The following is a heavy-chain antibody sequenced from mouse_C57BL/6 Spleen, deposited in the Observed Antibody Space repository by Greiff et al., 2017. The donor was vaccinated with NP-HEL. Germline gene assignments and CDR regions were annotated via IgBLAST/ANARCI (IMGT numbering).Heavy chain of an antibody. CDR3: ARDYYGSRRGYAMDY. V-gene: IGHV1-53*01. CDR1: GYTFTSYW. Sequence: QVQLQQSGTELVKPGASVKLSCKASGYTFTSYWMHWVKQRPGQGLEWIGNINPSNGGTNYNEKFQSKATLTVDKSSSTADMQLSSLTSEDSAVYYCARDYYGSRRGYAMDYWGQGTSVTVSS. D-gene: IGHD1-1*01. CDR2: INPSNGGT. J-gene: IGHJ4*01.